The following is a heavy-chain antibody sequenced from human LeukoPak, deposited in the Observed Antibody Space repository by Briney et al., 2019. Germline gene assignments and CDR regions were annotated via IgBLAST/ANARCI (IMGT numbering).Heavy chain of an antibody. V-gene: IGHV3-23*01. CDR2: ISGSGGST. J-gene: IGHJ4*02. CDR3: ARAYSYYYDSSGYFGY. D-gene: IGHD3-22*01. CDR1: GFTFSSYA. Sequence: GGSLRLSCAASGFTFSSYAMSWVRQAPGKGLEWVSAISGSGGSTYYADSVKGRFTISRDNAKNSLYLQMNSLRAEDTAVYYCARAYSYYYDSSGYFGYWGQGTLVTVSS.